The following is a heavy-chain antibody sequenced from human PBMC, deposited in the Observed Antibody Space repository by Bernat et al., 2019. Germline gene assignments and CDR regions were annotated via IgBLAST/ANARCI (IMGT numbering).Heavy chain of an antibody. CDR2: IYYSGST. Sequence: QLQLQESGPGLVKPSETLSLTCTVSGGSISSSSYYWGWIRQPPGKGLEWIGSIYYSGSTYYNPSLKSRVTISVDTSKNQFSLKLSSVTAADTAVYYCARPLTYYYGSGSIWFDPWGQGTLVTVSS. CDR1: GGSISSSSYY. CDR3: ARPLTYYYGSGSIWFDP. V-gene: IGHV4-39*01. J-gene: IGHJ5*02. D-gene: IGHD3-10*01.